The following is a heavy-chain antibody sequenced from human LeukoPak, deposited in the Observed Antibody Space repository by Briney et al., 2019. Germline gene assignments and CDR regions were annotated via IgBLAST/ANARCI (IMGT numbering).Heavy chain of an antibody. J-gene: IGHJ6*02. CDR1: GGSISSYY. V-gene: IGHV4-59*12. Sequence: SETLSLTCTVSGGSISSYYWSWIRQTPGKGLEWIGYIYYSGSTNYNPSLKSRVTISVDTSKNQFSLQLSSVNAADTAVHYCARETGWGVISDYYYYGMDVWGQGTTVTVSS. CDR2: IYYSGST. D-gene: IGHD3-10*01. CDR3: ARETGWGVISDYYYYGMDV.